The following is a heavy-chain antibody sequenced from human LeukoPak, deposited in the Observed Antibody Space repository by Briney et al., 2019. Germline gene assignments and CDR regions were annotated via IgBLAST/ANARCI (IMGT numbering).Heavy chain of an antibody. D-gene: IGHD4-17*01. CDR1: GFTFSSYS. J-gene: IGHJ4*02. V-gene: IGHV3-21*01. Sequence: GSLRLSCAASGFTFSSYSMNWVRQAPGKGLEWVSSISSSSSYIYYADSVKGRFTISRDNAKNSLYLQMNSLRAEDTAVYYCARESYGDYVGEGPGFDYWGQGTLVTVSS. CDR3: ARESYGDYVGEGPGFDY. CDR2: ISSSSSYI.